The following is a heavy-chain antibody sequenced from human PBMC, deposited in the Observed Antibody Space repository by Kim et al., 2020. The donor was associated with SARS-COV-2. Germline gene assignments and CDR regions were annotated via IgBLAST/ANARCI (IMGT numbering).Heavy chain of an antibody. CDR2: IQLRSGEV. Sequence: GGSLRLSCVASGFTAEVYAVHWVRQAPGKAPEWVSGIQLRSGEVGYADFVRGRFTISKDIAKNSLYLQMNSLRPDDTAFYYCTRDCTPGGADVWGQGTMVTVSS. CDR3: TRDCTPGGADV. J-gene: IGHJ6*02. D-gene: IGHD2-15*01. CDR1: GFTAEVYA. V-gene: IGHV3-9*02.